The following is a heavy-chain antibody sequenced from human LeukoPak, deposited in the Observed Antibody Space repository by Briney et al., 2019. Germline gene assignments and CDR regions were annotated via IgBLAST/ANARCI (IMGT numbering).Heavy chain of an antibody. J-gene: IGHJ6*03. Sequence: ASVKVSCKASGYTFTSYYMHWVRQAPGQGLEWMGIINPSGGSTSYAQKFQGRVTMTRDTSTSTVYMELSSLRSEDTAVYYCARDPVSSWSDPYYMDVWGKGTTVTVSS. CDR2: INPSGGST. CDR3: ARDPVSSWSDPYYMDV. V-gene: IGHV1-46*01. CDR1: GYTFTSYY. D-gene: IGHD6-13*01.